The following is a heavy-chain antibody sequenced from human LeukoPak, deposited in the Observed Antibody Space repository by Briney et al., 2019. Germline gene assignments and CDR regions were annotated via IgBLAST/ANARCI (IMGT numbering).Heavy chain of an antibody. CDR3: ARAYYYDSSGYYYAGGNWFDP. CDR1: GGSFSGYY. CDR2: INHSGST. J-gene: IGHJ5*02. Sequence: PSETLSLTCAVYGGSFSGYYWSWIRQPPGKGLEWIGEINHSGSTNYNPSLKSRVTISVDTSKNQFSLKLSSVTAADTAVYYCARAYYYDSSGYYYAGGNWFDPWGQGTLVTVSS. V-gene: IGHV4-34*01. D-gene: IGHD3-22*01.